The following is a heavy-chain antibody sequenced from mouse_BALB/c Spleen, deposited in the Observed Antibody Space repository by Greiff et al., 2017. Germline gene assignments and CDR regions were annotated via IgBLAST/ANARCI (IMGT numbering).Heavy chain of an antibody. CDR2: IRSKSNNYAT. V-gene: IGHV10S3*01. Sequence: EVQLVETGGGLVQPKGSLKLSCAASGFTFNTNAMNWVRQAPGKGLEWVARIRSKSNNYATYYADSVKDRFTISRDDSQSMLYLQMNNLKTEDTAMYYCVRGYYGTIYWGQGTLVTVSA. J-gene: IGHJ3*01. D-gene: IGHD1-1*02. CDR3: VRGYYGTIY. CDR1: GFTFNTNA.